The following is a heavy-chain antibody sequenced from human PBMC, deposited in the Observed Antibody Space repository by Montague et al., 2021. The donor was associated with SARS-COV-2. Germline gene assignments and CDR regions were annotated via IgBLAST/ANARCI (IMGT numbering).Heavy chain of an antibody. CDR3: ARAVIYGGYAFAYFDS. Sequence: SETLSLTCSVSGDSFTCFYWSWIRQSPGKGLEWIGYISSTGSTNYNPSFKSRFTISGDTSRNQFSLTLTSVTAADTAMYYCARAVIYGGYAFAYFDSWGQGVLVTVSS. J-gene: IGHJ4*02. D-gene: IGHD5-12*01. V-gene: IGHV4-4*08. CDR2: ISSTGST. CDR1: GDSFTCFY.